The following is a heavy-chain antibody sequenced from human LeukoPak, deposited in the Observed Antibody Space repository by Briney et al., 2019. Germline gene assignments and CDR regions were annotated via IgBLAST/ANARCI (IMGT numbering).Heavy chain of an antibody. D-gene: IGHD2-15*01. V-gene: IGHV3-23*01. Sequence: PGGSLRLSCAASGFTFSSYAMSWVRQAPGKGLEWVSGISGSGGSTYYADSVKGRFTISRDNSKNTLYLQMNSLRAEDTAVYYCAKAFVYCSGGSCYRGGFDYWGQGTVVTVSS. CDR3: AKAFVYCSGGSCYRGGFDY. CDR1: GFTFSSYA. J-gene: IGHJ4*02. CDR2: ISGSGGST.